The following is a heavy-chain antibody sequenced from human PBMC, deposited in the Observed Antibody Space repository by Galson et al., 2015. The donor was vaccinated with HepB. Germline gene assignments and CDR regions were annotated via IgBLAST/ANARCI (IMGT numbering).Heavy chain of an antibody. J-gene: IGHJ4*02. V-gene: IGHV3-30-3*01. D-gene: IGHD2-2*02. CDR1: GFTFSSYA. CDR2: ISYDGSNK. Sequence: SLRLSCAASGFTFSSYAMHWVRQAPGKGLEWVAVISYDGSNKYYADSVKGRFTISRDNSKNTLYLQMNSLRAEDTAVYYCARPYCSSTSCYTLYGYWGQGTLVTVSS. CDR3: ARPYCSSTSCYTLYGY.